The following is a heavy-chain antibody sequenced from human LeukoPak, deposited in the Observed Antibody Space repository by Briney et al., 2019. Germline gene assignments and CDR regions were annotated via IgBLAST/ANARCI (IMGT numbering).Heavy chain of an antibody. J-gene: IGHJ3*02. D-gene: IGHD2-15*01. CDR2: VNTDGSRT. CDR1: GFTFSNYW. CDR3: ARESYCSGGSCYSGRAFDI. V-gene: IGHV3-74*01. Sequence: PGGSLRLSCAASGFTFSNYWMHWVRHAPGKGLVWVSRVNTDGSRTSYADSVKGRFTISRDNAKNTLYLQMNSLRTEDTAVFYCARESYCSGGSCYSGRAFDIWGQGTMVTVSS.